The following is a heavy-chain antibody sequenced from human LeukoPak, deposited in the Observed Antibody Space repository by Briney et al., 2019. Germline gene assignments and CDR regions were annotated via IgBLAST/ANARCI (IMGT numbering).Heavy chain of an antibody. V-gene: IGHV4-59*01. J-gene: IGHJ3*02. CDR2: IYYRGST. D-gene: IGHD4-17*01. Sequence: SETLSLTCTVSGGSISGYYWSWIRLPPGKGLEWIGYIYYRGSTNYNPSLKSRDTVSVDTSKNQFSLKLSSVTAADTGVYYCARRGATVTTFYAFDIWGQGTMVTVSS. CDR3: ARRGATVTTFYAFDI. CDR1: GGSISGYY.